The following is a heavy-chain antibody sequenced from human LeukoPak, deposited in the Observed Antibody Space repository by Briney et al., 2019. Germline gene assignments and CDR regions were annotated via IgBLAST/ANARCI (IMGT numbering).Heavy chain of an antibody. CDR1: GYTFTGYY. Sequence: GASVKVSCKASGYTFTGYYMHWVRQAPGQGLEWMGWINPNRGGTNYAQKFQGRVTMTRDTSISTAYMELSRLRSDDTAVYYCAREGHSGSSIDYWGQGTLVTVSS. D-gene: IGHD1-26*01. CDR2: INPNRGGT. V-gene: IGHV1-2*02. CDR3: AREGHSGSSIDY. J-gene: IGHJ4*02.